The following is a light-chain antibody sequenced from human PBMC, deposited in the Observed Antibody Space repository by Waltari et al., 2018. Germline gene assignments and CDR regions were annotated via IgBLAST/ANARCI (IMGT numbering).Light chain of an antibody. J-gene: IGKJ4*01. CDR3: QKYNSVPLT. CDR1: QGIGNY. V-gene: IGKV1-27*01. Sequence: DIQMTQSPSSLSAAVGDRVTITCRARQGIGNYLAWYQQKPGKAPKLLIYGASTLQSGVPSRFSGSGSGTDFTLTISRLQPEDVATYYCQKYNSVPLTFGGGTKVEIK. CDR2: GAS.